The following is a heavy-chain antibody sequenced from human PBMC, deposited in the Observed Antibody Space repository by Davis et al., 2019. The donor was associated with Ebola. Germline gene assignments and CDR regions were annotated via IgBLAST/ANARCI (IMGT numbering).Heavy chain of an antibody. CDR1: GFTFSSYA. Sequence: GESLKISCAASGFTFSSYAMSWVRQAPGKGLEWVSAISGSGGSTYYADSVKGRFTISRDNSKKTLYLQMNSLRAEDTAVYYCARRSGPDYWGQGTLVTVSS. CDR2: ISGSGGST. CDR3: ARRSGPDY. J-gene: IGHJ4*02. V-gene: IGHV3-23*01. D-gene: IGHD2-15*01.